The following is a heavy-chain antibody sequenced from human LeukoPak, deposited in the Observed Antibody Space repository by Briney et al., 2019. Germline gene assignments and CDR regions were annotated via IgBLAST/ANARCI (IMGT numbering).Heavy chain of an antibody. J-gene: IGHJ4*02. CDR2: ISYDGSNK. Sequence: GGSLRLSCAASGFTFSSYGLHWVRQAPDKGLEWVAFISYDGSNKFYGDPVKGRFTISRDNSKNTLYLQMNSLRTEDTAVYYCAKDLFYYDKGGFDYWGQGTLVAVSS. CDR3: AKDLFYYDKGGFDY. D-gene: IGHD3-22*01. CDR1: GFTFSSYG. V-gene: IGHV3-30*18.